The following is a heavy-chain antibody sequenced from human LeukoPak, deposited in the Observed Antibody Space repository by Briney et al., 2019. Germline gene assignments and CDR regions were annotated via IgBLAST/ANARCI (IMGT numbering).Heavy chain of an antibody. CDR1: GFTFSSYG. Sequence: PGRSLRLSCAASGFTFSSYGMHWVRKAPGKGLEGVAVIWYDGSNKYYADSGKGRFTISRDNSKNTLYLQMNSLRAEDTAVYYCARDLGDYDILTGYYNPYYYYGMDVWGQGTTVTVSS. CDR3: ARDLGDYDILTGYYNPYYYYGMDV. J-gene: IGHJ6*02. CDR2: IWYDGSNK. V-gene: IGHV3-33*01. D-gene: IGHD3-9*01.